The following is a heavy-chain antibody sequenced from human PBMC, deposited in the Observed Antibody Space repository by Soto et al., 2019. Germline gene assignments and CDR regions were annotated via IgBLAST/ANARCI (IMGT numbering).Heavy chain of an antibody. J-gene: IGHJ6*02. CDR3: ARDDGGSSSLYYYDGLDV. V-gene: IGHV1-18*04. CDR2: ISGNNGNT. D-gene: IGHD6-6*01. CDR1: GYTFSRNG. Sequence: QVQLVQSGAEVKKPGASVKVSCKASGYTFSRNGISWVRQAPGQGLEWMGWISGNNGNTNYAQRLQGRVTMTTDTSTSTASMELRSLISDDTAVYYCARDDGGSSSLYYYDGLDVWGQGTTVTVSS.